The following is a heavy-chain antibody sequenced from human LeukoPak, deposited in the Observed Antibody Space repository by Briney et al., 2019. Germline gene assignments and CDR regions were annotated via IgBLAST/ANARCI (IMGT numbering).Heavy chain of an antibody. CDR1: GYSISSGYY. CDR3: ARVLVSLNIVVVPAAIGGFDP. Sequence: SETLSLTCTVSGYSISSGYYWGWIRQPPGKGLEWIGSIYHSGSTYYNPSLKSRVTISVDTSKNQFSLKLSSVTAADTAVYYCARVLVSLNIVVVPAAIGGFDPWGQGTPVTVSS. D-gene: IGHD2-2*01. CDR2: IYHSGST. V-gene: IGHV4-38-2*02. J-gene: IGHJ5*02.